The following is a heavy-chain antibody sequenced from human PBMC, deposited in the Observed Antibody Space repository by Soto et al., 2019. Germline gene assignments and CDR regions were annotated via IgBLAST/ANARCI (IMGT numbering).Heavy chain of an antibody. D-gene: IGHD3-10*01. Sequence: PGESLKNSCKGSGYSFTSYWIGWVLQMPGKGLEWMGIIYPGDSDTRYSPSFQGQVTISADKSISTAYLQWSSLRASDTAMYYCAGGGVRGVITRTRDYYGMDVWGQGTTVTVSS. V-gene: IGHV5-51*01. CDR3: AGGGVRGVITRTRDYYGMDV. CDR2: IYPGDSDT. CDR1: GYSFTSYW. J-gene: IGHJ6*02.